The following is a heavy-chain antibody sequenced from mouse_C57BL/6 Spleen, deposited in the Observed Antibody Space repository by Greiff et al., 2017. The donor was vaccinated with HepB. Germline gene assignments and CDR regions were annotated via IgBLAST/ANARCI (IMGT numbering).Heavy chain of an antibody. D-gene: IGHD1-1*01. CDR2: IHPNSGST. J-gene: IGHJ4*01. Sequence: QVQLQQPGAELVKPGASVKLSCKASGYTFTSYWMHWVKQRPGQGLEWIGMIHPNSGSTNYNEKFKSKATLTVDKSSSTAYMQPSSLTSEDSAVYYCSRPSGSSSSYAMDYWGQGTSVTVSS. V-gene: IGHV1-64*01. CDR3: SRPSGSSSSYAMDY. CDR1: GYTFTSYW.